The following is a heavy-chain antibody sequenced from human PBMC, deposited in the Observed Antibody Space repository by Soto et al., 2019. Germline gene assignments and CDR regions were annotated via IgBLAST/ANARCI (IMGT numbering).Heavy chain of an antibody. D-gene: IGHD4-4*01. V-gene: IGHV4-34*01. CDR3: ARDQRYLRQGYSDY. J-gene: IGHJ4*02. Sequence: PSATLSLTCAVYGGSFSGYSWTWIRQPPGTGLEWIGEINHTGSTNYNPSLKSRVTISVDTSKNSLFLQMDSLRPEVTAVYYCARDQRYLRQGYSDYWGQGTLVTVSS. CDR2: INHTGST. CDR1: GGSFSGYS.